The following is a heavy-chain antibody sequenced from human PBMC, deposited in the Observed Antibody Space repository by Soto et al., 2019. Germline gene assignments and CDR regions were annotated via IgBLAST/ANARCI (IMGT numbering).Heavy chain of an antibody. CDR1: GGSVSSGSYY. D-gene: IGHD3-22*01. CDR2: IYYSGST. V-gene: IGHV4-61*01. J-gene: IGHJ3*02. CDR3: ARDRGYYDSSGYLKAFDI. Sequence: PSETLSLTCAVSGGSVSSGSYYWSWIRQPPGKGLEWIGYIYYSGSTNYNSSLKSRVTISVDTSKNKFSLKLTSVTAADTAVYYCARDRGYYDSSGYLKAFDIWGQGTMVTVSS.